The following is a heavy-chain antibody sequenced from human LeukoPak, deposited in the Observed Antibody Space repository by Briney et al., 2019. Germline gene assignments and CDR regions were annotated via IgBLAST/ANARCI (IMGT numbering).Heavy chain of an antibody. Sequence: SETLSLTCTVSGGSISSYYWSWIRQPPGKGLEWIGYIYYSGSTNYNPSLKSRVTISVDTSKNQFSLKLSSVIASDTAVYYCARLSGFVDYWGQGTLVTVSS. D-gene: IGHD3-16*01. CDR3: ARLSGFVDY. CDR2: IYYSGST. CDR1: GGSISSYY. J-gene: IGHJ4*02. V-gene: IGHV4-59*08.